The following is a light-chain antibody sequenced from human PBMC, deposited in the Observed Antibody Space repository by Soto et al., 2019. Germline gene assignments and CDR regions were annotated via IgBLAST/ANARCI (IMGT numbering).Light chain of an antibody. CDR3: SSYAGNSYLV. Sequence: QSALTQPASVSGSPGQSITISCTGTSGDIGSYTYVSWYQQYPGKAPKLLISEVNRRLSGVPDRFSGSKSGNTASLTVSGLQAEDEADYYCSSYAGNSYLVFGGGTKLTVL. CDR2: EVN. CDR1: SGDIGSYTY. V-gene: IGLV2-8*01. J-gene: IGLJ2*01.